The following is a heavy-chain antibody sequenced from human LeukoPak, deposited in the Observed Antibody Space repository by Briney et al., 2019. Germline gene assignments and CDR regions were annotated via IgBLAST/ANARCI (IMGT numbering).Heavy chain of an antibody. Sequence: GGSLRLSCAASGFTFDDYAMHWVRQAPGKGLEWVSGISWNSGSIGYADSVKGRFTISRDNAKNSLYLQMNSLRAEDTALYYCAKARNGGKKGAFDYWGQGTLVTVSS. CDR1: GFTFDDYA. CDR2: ISWNSGSI. CDR3: AKARNGGKKGAFDY. J-gene: IGHJ4*02. D-gene: IGHD4-23*01. V-gene: IGHV3-9*01.